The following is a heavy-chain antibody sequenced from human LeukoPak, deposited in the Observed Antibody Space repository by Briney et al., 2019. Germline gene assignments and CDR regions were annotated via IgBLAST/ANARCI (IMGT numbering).Heavy chain of an antibody. Sequence: PGGSLRLSCAASGFTFSSYAMSWVRQAPGKGLEWVSAISGSGGSTYYADSVKGRFTISRDNSKNTLYLQMNSLRAEDTAVYYCAKAVSPNYYYDGFDYWGQGTLVTVSS. CDR3: AKAVSPNYYYDGFDY. CDR2: ISGSGGST. CDR1: GFTFSSYA. D-gene: IGHD3-22*01. J-gene: IGHJ4*02. V-gene: IGHV3-23*01.